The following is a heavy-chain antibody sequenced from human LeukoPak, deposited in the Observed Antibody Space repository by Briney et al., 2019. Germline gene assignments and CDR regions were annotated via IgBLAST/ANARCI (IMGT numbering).Heavy chain of an antibody. CDR3: TRPHSSSWRIFDY. Sequence: GGSLRLSCAASGFTFSSYEMNWVRQASGKGLEWVGRIRSKANSYATAYAASVKGRFTISRDDSKNTAYLQMNSLKTEDTAVYYCTRPHSSSWRIFDYWGQGTLVTVSS. D-gene: IGHD6-13*01. V-gene: IGHV3-73*01. J-gene: IGHJ4*02. CDR1: GFTFSSYE. CDR2: IRSKANSYAT.